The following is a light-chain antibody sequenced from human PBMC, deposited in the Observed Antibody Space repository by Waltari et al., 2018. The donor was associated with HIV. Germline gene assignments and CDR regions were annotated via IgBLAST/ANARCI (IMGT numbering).Light chain of an antibody. CDR2: HAS. Sequence: ELVLTQSPATLSLSPGERAPLSCRASQSISFFLAWYQQKPGQAPSLLIYHASNRATGIPARFSGNGSGTDFTLTINGLTPEDVAVYYCQQRSNWPPKYTFGQGTKLEIK. J-gene: IGKJ2*01. V-gene: IGKV3-11*01. CDR3: QQRSNWPPKYT. CDR1: QSISFF.